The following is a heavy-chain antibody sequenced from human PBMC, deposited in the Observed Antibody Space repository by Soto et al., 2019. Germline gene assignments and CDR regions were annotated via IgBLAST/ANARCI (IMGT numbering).Heavy chain of an antibody. CDR1: GDSISSSSYY. D-gene: IGHD4-17*01. CDR3: ARQATARYADYYFDY. Sequence: PSETLSLTCTVSGDSISSSSYYWGWVRQPPGKGLEWIGSTYYRGVTYYNPSLKSRVSISVATSKKQFSLVLSSVTAADTALYFCARQATARYADYYFDYWGQGTLVTVSS. J-gene: IGHJ4*02. CDR2: TYYRGVT. V-gene: IGHV4-39*01.